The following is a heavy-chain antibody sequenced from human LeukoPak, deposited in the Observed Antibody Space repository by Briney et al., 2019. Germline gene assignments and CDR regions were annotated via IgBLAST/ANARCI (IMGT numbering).Heavy chain of an antibody. J-gene: IGHJ3*02. D-gene: IGHD2-15*01. CDR3: ARHVGGTCSFGDI. Sequence: SETLSLTCTVSGGSISSYYWSWIRQPPGKGLEWIGYIYYSGSTNYNPSLKSRVTISVDTSKNQFSLKLGSVTAADTAVYYCARHVGGTCSFGDIWGPGTMVTVSS. V-gene: IGHV4-59*08. CDR2: IYYSGST. CDR1: GGSISSYY.